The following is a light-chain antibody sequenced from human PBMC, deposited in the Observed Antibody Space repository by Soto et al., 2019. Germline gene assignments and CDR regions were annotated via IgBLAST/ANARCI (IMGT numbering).Light chain of an antibody. Sequence: QSVLTQPPSASGSPGQSVAISCTGTSSDVGGYNYFSCYQQHPGKAPKLMIYEVNKRPSGVPDRFSGSKSGNTASLTVSGLQAEDEADYYCSSYAGSSNVFGTGNKVTVL. J-gene: IGLJ1*01. CDR3: SSYAGSSNV. CDR1: SSDVGGYNY. CDR2: EVN. V-gene: IGLV2-8*01.